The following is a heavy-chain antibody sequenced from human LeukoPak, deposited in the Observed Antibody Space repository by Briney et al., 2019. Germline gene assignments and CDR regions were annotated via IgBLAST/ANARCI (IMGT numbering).Heavy chain of an antibody. J-gene: IGHJ5*02. V-gene: IGHV4-39*01. CDR3: ARHRGLGYCTTTSCYHLDWFDP. Sequence: SETLSLTCTVSGGSISSSSYYWGWIRQPPGKGLEWIASIYYSGSTYYNPSLKSRVTISVDTSQNQFSLKLSSVTAADTAVYYCARHRGLGYCTTTSCYHLDWFDPWGQGALVTVSS. D-gene: IGHD2-2*01. CDR1: GGSISSSSYY. CDR2: IYYSGST.